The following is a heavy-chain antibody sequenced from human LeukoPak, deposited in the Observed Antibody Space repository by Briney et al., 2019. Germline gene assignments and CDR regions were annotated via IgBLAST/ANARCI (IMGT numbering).Heavy chain of an antibody. Sequence: GASVKVSCKASGYTFTSYGISWVRQVPGQGLEWMGWISAYNGNTNYAQKLQGRVTMTTDTSTSTAYMELRSLRSDDTAVYYCARASRSDSSSSLFDYWGQGTLVTVSS. CDR1: GYTFTSYG. V-gene: IGHV1-18*01. CDR2: ISAYNGNT. D-gene: IGHD6-6*01. J-gene: IGHJ4*02. CDR3: ARASRSDSSSSLFDY.